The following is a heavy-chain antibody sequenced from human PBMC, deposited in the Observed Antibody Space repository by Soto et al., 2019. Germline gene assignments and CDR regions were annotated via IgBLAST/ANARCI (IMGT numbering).Heavy chain of an antibody. V-gene: IGHV4-39*01. J-gene: IGHJ5*02. CDR1: GGSISSSSYY. CDR3: ASTRYDGSAYYYVSWFDP. D-gene: IGHD3-22*01. Sequence: KTSETLSLTCTVSGGSISSSSYYWGWIRQPPGKGLEWIGSIYYSGSTYYNPSLKSRVTISVDTSKNQFSLKLSSVTAADTAVYYCASTRYDGSAYYYVSWFDPWGQGTLVTVSS. CDR2: IYYSGST.